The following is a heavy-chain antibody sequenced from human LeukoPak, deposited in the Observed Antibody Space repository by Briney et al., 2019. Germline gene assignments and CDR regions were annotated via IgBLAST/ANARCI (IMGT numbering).Heavy chain of an antibody. V-gene: IGHV3-30*04. D-gene: IGHD3-9*01. CDR3: ITIFSY. J-gene: IGHJ4*02. CDR2: ISYDGSNK. Sequence: GRSLRLSCAASGFTFSSYAMHWVRQAPGKGLEWVAVISYDGSNKYYADSVKGRFTISRDNSKSTLYLQMNSLRAEDTAVYYCITIFSYWGQGTLVTVSS. CDR1: GFTFSSYA.